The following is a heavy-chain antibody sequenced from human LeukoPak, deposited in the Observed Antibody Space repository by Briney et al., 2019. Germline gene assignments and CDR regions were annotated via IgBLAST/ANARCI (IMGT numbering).Heavy chain of an antibody. J-gene: IGHJ4*02. CDR3: ARDKGYSSDY. CDR1: GFTFSSYW. Sequence: GGSLRLSCAASGFTFSSYWMHWVRQAPGKGLVWVSLINSDGSSTRYADSVKGRFTISRDNAKNTLYLQMNSLRVEDTAVYYCARDKGYSSDYWGQGTLVTVSS. V-gene: IGHV3-74*01. D-gene: IGHD2-15*01. CDR2: INSDGSST.